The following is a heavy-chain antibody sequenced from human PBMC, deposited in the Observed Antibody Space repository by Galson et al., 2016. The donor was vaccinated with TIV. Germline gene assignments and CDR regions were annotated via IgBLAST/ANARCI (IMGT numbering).Heavy chain of an antibody. Sequence: ETLSLTCTVSGGSVSSSTYFWAWVRQPPGEGLEWIGTVYYDGTTYTNPSLKSPVTLSVDSSKNQISLKLSSVSAADTAIYFCARHGPWSFYFDFWGQGTLVTVSS. CDR2: VYYDGTT. CDR1: GGSVSSSTYF. J-gene: IGHJ4*02. CDR3: ARHGPWSFYFDF. D-gene: IGHD3-16*02. V-gene: IGHV4-39*01.